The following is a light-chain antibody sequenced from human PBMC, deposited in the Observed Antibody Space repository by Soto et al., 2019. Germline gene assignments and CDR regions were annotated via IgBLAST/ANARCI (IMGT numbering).Light chain of an antibody. J-gene: IGKJ5*01. CDR1: QTVNSR. Sequence: EIVLTQSPATLSSSPGERATLSCRASQTVNSRLAWYQHKPGQAPRLLIYGASNRATGIPDRFSGSGSGTDFTLTISSPQSEDFAVYYCQQYNNWPLITFGQGTRLEIK. CDR3: QQYNNWPLIT. V-gene: IGKV3D-15*01. CDR2: GAS.